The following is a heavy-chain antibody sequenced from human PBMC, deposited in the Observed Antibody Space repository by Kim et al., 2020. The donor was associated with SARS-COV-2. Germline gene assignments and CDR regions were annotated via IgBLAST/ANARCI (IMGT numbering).Heavy chain of an antibody. CDR3: ARHDFGHTRYSQTYDDY. J-gene: IGHJ4*02. CDR1: GGSISSSSYY. V-gene: IGHV4-39*01. D-gene: IGHD5-18*01. CDR2: IYYSGST. Sequence: SETLSLTCTVSGGSISSSSYYWGWIRQPPGKGLEWIGSIYYSGSTYYNPSLKSRVTISVDTSKNQFSLKLSSVTAADTAVYYCARHDFGHTRYSQTYDDYWGQGTLVTVSS.